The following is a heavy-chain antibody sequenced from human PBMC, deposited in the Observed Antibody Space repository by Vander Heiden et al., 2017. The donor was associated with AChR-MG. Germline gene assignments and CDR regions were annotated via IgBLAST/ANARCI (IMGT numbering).Heavy chain of an antibody. CDR1: GFSLSTSGVG. V-gene: IGHV2-5*02. J-gene: IGHJ4*02. Sequence: QITLKESGPTLVKPTQTLTLTCTFSGFSLSTSGVGVGWIRQPPGKALEWLALIYWDDDKRYSPSLKSRLTITKDTSKNQVVLTMTNMDPVDTATYYCAHGVEGYYYGSGSYYSIDYWGQGTLVTVSS. CDR3: AHGVEGYYYGSGSYYSIDY. CDR2: IYWDDDK. D-gene: IGHD3-10*01.